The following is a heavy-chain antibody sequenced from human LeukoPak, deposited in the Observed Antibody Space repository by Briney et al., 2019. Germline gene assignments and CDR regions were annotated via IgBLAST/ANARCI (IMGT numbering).Heavy chain of an antibody. CDR2: ISSSGSTI. D-gene: IGHD3-22*01. J-gene: IGHJ3*02. CDR1: GFTFSSYE. CDR3: ARGALRYYYDSSGYYDAFDI. Sequence: GGSLRLSCAASGFTFSSYEMNWVRQAPGKGLEWVSYISSSGSTIYYADSVKGRFTISRDNAKNSLYLQMNSLRAEDTAVYYCARGALRYYYDSSGYYDAFDIWGQGTMVTVSS. V-gene: IGHV3-48*03.